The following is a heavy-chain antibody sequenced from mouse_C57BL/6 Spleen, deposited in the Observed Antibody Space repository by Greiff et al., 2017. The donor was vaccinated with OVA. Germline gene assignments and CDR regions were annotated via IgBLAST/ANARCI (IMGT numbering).Heavy chain of an antibody. Sequence: QVQLQQSGPGLVAPSQSLSITCTVSGFSLTSYAISWVRQPPGKGLEWLGVIWTGGGTNYNSAPKSRLSISKDNSKTQVFLKMTSQQTDDTARYYGAGNGYGYGGGYWYFDDWGTGTTVTVSS. CDR2: IWTGGGT. V-gene: IGHV2-9-1*01. J-gene: IGHJ1*03. D-gene: IGHD2-2*01. CDR3: AGNGYGYGGGYWYFDD. CDR1: GFSLTSYA.